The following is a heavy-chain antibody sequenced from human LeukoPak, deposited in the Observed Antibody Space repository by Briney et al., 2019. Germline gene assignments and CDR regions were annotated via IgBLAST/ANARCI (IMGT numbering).Heavy chain of an antibody. CDR3: ARGGKATVVTV. J-gene: IGHJ4*02. V-gene: IGHV4-4*07. Sequence: SETLSPTSSVSGGSISSYYWTWIRQPAGKGMEWIGRIYSSGSNNYNPSLKSRVAMSVDTSKNQFSLNLTSVTAADTAVYYWARGGKATVVTVWGQGTLVTVSS. CDR2: IYSSGSN. D-gene: IGHD4-23*01. CDR1: GGSISSYY.